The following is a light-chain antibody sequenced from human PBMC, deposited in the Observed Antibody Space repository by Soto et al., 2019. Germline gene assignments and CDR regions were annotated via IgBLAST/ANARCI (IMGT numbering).Light chain of an antibody. CDR1: QSVNSKH. CDR2: DAS. V-gene: IGKV3D-20*02. Sequence: EIWLTQYPGTLSLSPGERATLSCRASQSVNSKHLAWYQQKLGKAPRLLIYDASSRATGIPERLSGSGSGTDLTITISRLETEDFAVYYCQQYNYWPITFGHGTRLEI. CDR3: QQYNYWPIT. J-gene: IGKJ5*01.